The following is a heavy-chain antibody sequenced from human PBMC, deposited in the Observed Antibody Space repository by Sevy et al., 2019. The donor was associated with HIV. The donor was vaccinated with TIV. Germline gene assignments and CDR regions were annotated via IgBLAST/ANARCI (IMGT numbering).Heavy chain of an antibody. D-gene: IGHD2-2*01. CDR2: IRYDGSNS. CDR3: AKDYRISCSRTSCLFDY. J-gene: IGHJ4*02. CDR1: GFTFSNYG. Sequence: GGCLRLSCAASGFTFSNYGMHWARQAPGKGLEWVAFIRYDGSNSYSADSVKGRFTISRDNSKNTLYLQINSLRAEDTALYYCAKDYRISCSRTSCLFDYWGQGTQVTVSS. V-gene: IGHV3-30*02.